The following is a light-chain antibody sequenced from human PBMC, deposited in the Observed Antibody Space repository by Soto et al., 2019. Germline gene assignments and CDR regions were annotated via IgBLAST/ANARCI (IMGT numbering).Light chain of an antibody. Sequence: EIVLTQSPGTLSLPPGERATLSCRASQSVSSDLAWYHQKPGQAPRVLIYGASTRATGIPARFTGSGSGTEFILTITSLQSEDSAVYYCQEYNTWPWTFGQGTKVDIK. J-gene: IGKJ1*01. CDR2: GAS. CDR1: QSVSSD. V-gene: IGKV3-15*01. CDR3: QEYNTWPWT.